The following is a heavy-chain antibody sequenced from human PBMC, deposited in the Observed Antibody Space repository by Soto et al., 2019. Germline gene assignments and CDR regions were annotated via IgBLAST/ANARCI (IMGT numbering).Heavy chain of an antibody. V-gene: IGHV4-39*01. J-gene: IGHJ5*02. CDR2: IYYSGST. Sequence: SETLSLTCTVSGGSISSSRYFWGWIRQPPGKGLEWIGSIYYSGSTYYNPSLKSRVTVSVDTSKNQFSLKLNSVTAADTAVYYCARHRSDFWFDPWGQGTLVTVS. CDR1: GGSISSSRYF. D-gene: IGHD2-15*01. CDR3: ARHRSDFWFDP.